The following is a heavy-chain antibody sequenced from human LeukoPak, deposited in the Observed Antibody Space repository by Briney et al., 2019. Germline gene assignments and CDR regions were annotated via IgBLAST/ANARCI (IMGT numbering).Heavy chain of an antibody. CDR3: ARDYDILTGYFRGGFDY. CDR2: MTTSSSNT. J-gene: IGHJ4*02. CDR1: GFTFSDYY. Sequence: GGSLRLSCAASGFTFSDYYMSWIRQAPGKGLEWISYMTTSSSNTIYADSVKGRFTISRDNAKKSLYLQMNSLRAEDTAVYYCARDYDILTGYFRGGFDYWGQGTLATVSS. D-gene: IGHD3-9*01. V-gene: IGHV3-11*05.